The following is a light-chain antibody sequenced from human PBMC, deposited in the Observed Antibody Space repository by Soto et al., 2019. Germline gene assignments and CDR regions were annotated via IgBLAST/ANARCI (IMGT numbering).Light chain of an antibody. CDR1: SSDVGSYDP. CDR2: EVA. J-gene: IGLJ2*01. CDR3: CSYTSTSTLV. Sequence: QSVLTQPASVSGSPGQSITISCTGTSSDVGSYDPVSWYQQRPGRAPRLMIFEVAKRPSGISTRFSGSKSGNTASLTISGLQAVDEADYFCCSYTSTSTLVFGGGTKLTVL. V-gene: IGLV2-23*02.